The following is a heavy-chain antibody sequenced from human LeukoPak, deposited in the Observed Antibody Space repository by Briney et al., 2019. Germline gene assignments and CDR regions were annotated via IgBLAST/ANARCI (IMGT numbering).Heavy chain of an antibody. CDR3: AMTAPSHAHRDSSSWSY. D-gene: IGHD6-13*01. J-gene: IGHJ4*02. Sequence: GGSLRLSCAASGFTFSDYYMSWIRQAPGKGLEWVSYISSSGSTIYYADSVKGRFTISRDNAKNSLYPQMNILRAEDTAVYYCAMTAPSHAHRDSSSWSYWGQGTLVTVSS. V-gene: IGHV3-11*01. CDR2: ISSSGSTI. CDR1: GFTFSDYY.